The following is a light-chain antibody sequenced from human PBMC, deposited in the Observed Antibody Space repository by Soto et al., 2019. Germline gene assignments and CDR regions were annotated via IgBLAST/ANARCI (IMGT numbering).Light chain of an antibody. J-gene: IGKJ2*01. CDR2: GAS. CDR3: HQYFTSPYA. V-gene: IGKV3-20*01. Sequence: EIVLTQSPGTLSLSPGERATLSCRASQSVSSSYLAWYQQKPGQAPRLLIYGASSRATGIPDRFSGSGSGTDFTLTISRLEPEDFAVYYCHQYFTSPYAFGQGTRLEI. CDR1: QSVSSSY.